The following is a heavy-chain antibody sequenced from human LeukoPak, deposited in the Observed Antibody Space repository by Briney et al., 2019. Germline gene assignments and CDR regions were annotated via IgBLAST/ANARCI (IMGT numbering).Heavy chain of an antibody. D-gene: IGHD3-10*01. CDR1: GYTFTSYY. CDR3: ARDRHEDGSGSYYKPLDY. Sequence: AASVTVSCKASGYTFTSYYMHWVRQAPGQGLEWMGIINPSGGSTSYAQKFQGRVTMTRDTSTSTVYMELSSLRSEDTAVYYCARDRHEDGSGSYYKPLDYWGQGTLVTVSS. CDR2: INPSGGST. J-gene: IGHJ4*02. V-gene: IGHV1-46*01.